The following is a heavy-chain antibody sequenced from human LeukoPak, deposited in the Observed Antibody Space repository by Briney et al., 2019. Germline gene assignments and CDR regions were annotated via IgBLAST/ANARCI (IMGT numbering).Heavy chain of an antibody. CDR1: GYTFTGYY. Sequence: GASVKVSCKASGYTFTGYYMHWVRQAPGQGLEWMGWINPKSGGTNYAQKFQGRVTMTRDTSISTACMELCRLRSDDTAVYYCVPSADLYYFDYWGQGTQVTVSS. V-gene: IGHV1-2*02. J-gene: IGHJ4*02. CDR2: INPKSGGT. CDR3: VPSADLYYFDY. D-gene: IGHD2-2*01.